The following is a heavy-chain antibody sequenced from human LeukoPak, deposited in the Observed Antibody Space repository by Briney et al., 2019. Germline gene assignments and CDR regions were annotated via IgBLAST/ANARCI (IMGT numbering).Heavy chain of an antibody. Sequence: ASVKVSCKASGYTFTSYGISWVRQAPGQGLEWMGWISAYNGNTNYAQKLQGRVTMTTDTSTSTAYMELRSLRSDDTAVYYCARDGVTLPYYYYYYMDVRGKGTTVTVSS. J-gene: IGHJ6*03. CDR2: ISAYNGNT. CDR3: ARDGVTLPYYYYYYMDV. CDR1: GYTFTSYG. V-gene: IGHV1-18*01. D-gene: IGHD3-10*01.